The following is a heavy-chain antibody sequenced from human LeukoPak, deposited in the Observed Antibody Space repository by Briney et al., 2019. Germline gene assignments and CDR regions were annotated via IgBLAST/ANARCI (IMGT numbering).Heavy chain of an antibody. Sequence: GGSLRLSCAPSGFTLSSYAMSWVRQAPGKGLEWVSAISGSGGSTYYADSVKGRFTISRDNSKNTLYLQMNSLRAEDTAVYYCAKARDFWSGYYLYYFDYWGQGTLVTVSS. CDR3: AKARDFWSGYYLYYFDY. V-gene: IGHV3-23*01. J-gene: IGHJ4*02. CDR1: GFTLSSYA. D-gene: IGHD3-3*01. CDR2: ISGSGGST.